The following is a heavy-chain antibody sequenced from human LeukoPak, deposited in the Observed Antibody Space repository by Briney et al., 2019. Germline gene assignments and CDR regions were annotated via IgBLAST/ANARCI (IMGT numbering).Heavy chain of an antibody. J-gene: IGHJ4*02. D-gene: IGHD2-2*01. V-gene: IGHV4-34*01. CDR3: ARAPLYCSSTSCIFDY. CDR2: INHSGST. CDR1: GGSFSGYY. Sequence: SETLSLTCAVYGGSFSGYYWSWSRQPPGKGLEWIGEINHSGSTNYNPSLKSRVTISVDTSKNQFSLKLSSVTAADTAVYYCARAPLYCSSTSCIFDYWGQGTLVTVSS.